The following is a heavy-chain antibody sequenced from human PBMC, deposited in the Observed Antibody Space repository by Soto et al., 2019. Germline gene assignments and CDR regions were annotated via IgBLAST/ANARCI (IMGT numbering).Heavy chain of an antibody. V-gene: IGHV4-4*02. CDR2: IYHSGST. Sequence: SETLSLTCAVSSGSISSSNWWSWVRQPPGKGLEWIGEIYHSGSTNYNPSLKSRVTISVDKSKNQFSLKLSSVTAADTAVYYCASLKRLRLGGGFDIWGQGTMVTVSS. D-gene: IGHD6-25*01. CDR3: ASLKRLRLGGGFDI. J-gene: IGHJ3*02. CDR1: SGSISSSNW.